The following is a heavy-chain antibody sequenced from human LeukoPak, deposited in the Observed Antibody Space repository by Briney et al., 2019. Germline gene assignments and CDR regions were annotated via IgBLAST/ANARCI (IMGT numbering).Heavy chain of an antibody. CDR2: IKHDGSEK. J-gene: IGHJ4*02. CDR1: GFTFSSYW. Sequence: GGSLRLSCAASGFTFSSYWMNWVRQAPGKGLEWVANIKHDGSEKYYVDSMKGRFTISRDNAKKSLYLQMNSLRAEDTAVYYCARGGESYYGSGSHDYWGQGTLVTVSS. D-gene: IGHD3-10*01. V-gene: IGHV3-7*01. CDR3: ARGGESYYGSGSHDY.